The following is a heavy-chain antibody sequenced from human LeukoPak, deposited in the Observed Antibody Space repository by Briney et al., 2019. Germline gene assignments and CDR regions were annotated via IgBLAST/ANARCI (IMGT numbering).Heavy chain of an antibody. CDR1: GGSFSGYY. D-gene: IGHD3-22*01. V-gene: IGHV4-34*01. CDR2: INHSGST. J-gene: IGHJ5*02. CDR3: ARDRALTMIVVVTRGWFDP. Sequence: SETLSLTCAVYGGSFSGYYWSWIRQPPGKWLEWIGEINHSGSTNYNPSLKSRVTISVDTSKNQFSLKLSSVTAADTAVYYCARDRALTMIVVVTRGWFDPWGQGTLVTVSS.